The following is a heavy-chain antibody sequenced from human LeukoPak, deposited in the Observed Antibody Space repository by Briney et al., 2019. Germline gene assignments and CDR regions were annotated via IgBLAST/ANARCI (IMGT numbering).Heavy chain of an antibody. D-gene: IGHD3-22*01. CDR3: VTYYFDSSGPKKNY. Sequence: SETLSLTCAVYSGSFSGYYWSWNRQPPGKGLEWIGEINHSGSTNYNPSLKSRVTISVDTSKKQFSLNLSSVTAADTAVYYCVTYYFDSSGPKKNYWGQGTLVTVSS. J-gene: IGHJ4*02. V-gene: IGHV4-34*01. CDR1: SGSFSGYY. CDR2: INHSGST.